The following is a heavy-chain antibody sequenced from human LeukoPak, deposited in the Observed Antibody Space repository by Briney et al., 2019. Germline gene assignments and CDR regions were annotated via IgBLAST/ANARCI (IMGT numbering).Heavy chain of an antibody. CDR3: ARATKDTAMVKAPYYFDY. J-gene: IGHJ4*02. CDR1: GGSISSSSYY. V-gene: IGHV4-39*07. D-gene: IGHD5-18*01. Sequence: YPSETLSLTCTVSGGSISSSSYYWGWIRQPPGKGLEWIGSIYYSGSTYYNPSLKSRVTISVDTSKNQFSLKLSSVTAADTAVYYCARATKDTAMVKAPYYFDYWGQGTLVTVSS. CDR2: IYYSGST.